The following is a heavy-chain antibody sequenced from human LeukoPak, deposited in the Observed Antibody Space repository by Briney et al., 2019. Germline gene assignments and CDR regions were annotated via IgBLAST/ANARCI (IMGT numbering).Heavy chain of an antibody. CDR1: GFTFDDYA. CDR3: AKGSIAAVAGSFFDY. CDR2: ISWNSGSI. D-gene: IGHD6-19*01. V-gene: IGHV3-9*01. J-gene: IGHJ4*02. Sequence: GGSLRLSCAASGFTFDDYAMHWVRQAPGKGLEWVSGISWNSGSIVYADSVKGRFTISRDNANNSLYLQMDSLRGEGTGLYYWAKGSIAAVAGSFFDYWGQGTLVTVSS.